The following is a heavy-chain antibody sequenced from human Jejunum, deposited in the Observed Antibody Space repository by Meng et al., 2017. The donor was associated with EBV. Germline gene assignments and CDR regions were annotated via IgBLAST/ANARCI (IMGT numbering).Heavy chain of an antibody. CDR2: IKSKIDGGTT. CDR1: GFTFSNAW. D-gene: IGHD6-19*01. J-gene: IGHJ4*02. CDR3: TTNPSQWDH. Sequence: VEAGGGLVQPGGSLRLSCGVSGFTFSNAWMSWVRQAPGKGPEWVARIKSKIDGGTTDYATAVKGRFTISRDDSKNTLYLQMNSLRTEDTALYYCTTNPSQWDHWGQGTLVTVSS. V-gene: IGHV3-15*01.